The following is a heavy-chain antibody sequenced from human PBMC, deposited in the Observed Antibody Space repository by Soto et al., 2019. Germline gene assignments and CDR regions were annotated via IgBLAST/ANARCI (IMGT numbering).Heavy chain of an antibody. V-gene: IGHV4-31*03. J-gene: IGHJ5*02. D-gene: IGHD4-17*01. CDR2: IYYSGST. CDR1: GGSISSGGYY. Sequence: QVQLQESGPGLVKPSQTLSLTCTVSGGSISSGGYYWSWIRQHPGKGLEWIGDIYYSGSTYYNPSLTSRVTISVDTSKNQFSLKLSSVTAADTAVYYCAMTTVTPSNNWFDPWGQGTLVTVSS. CDR3: AMTTVTPSNNWFDP.